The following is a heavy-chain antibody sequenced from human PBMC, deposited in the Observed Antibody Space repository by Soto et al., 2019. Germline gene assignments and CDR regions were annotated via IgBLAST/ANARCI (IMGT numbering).Heavy chain of an antibody. Sequence: QVQLNQWGAGLLKPSETLSLTCAVYGESFSGFFWSWIRQSPGKGLEWIGEVNHSGSANYNPSLKSRVTIPVDTTKNQFDLKLRSVTAADTAEYYCARRVPGITTDYWGQGIQVTVSS. D-gene: IGHD1-26*01. CDR1: GESFSGFF. J-gene: IGHJ4*02. V-gene: IGHV4-34*01. CDR3: ARRVPGITTDY. CDR2: VNHSGSA.